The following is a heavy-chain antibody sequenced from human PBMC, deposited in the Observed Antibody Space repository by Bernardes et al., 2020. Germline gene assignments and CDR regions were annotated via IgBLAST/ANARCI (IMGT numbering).Heavy chain of an antibody. J-gene: IGHJ4*02. V-gene: IGHV1-2*04. Sequence: ASVKVSCMTSGYTFTAHYIHWVRQAPGQGLEWMGWINPNNGGTNSAQKFQGWVTMTRDTSISTAYMDLKRLRSDDTAVYYCAAYCSISSCYGVWYWGQGTLVTVSS. CDR1: GYTFTAHY. CDR2: INPNNGGT. D-gene: IGHD2-2*01. CDR3: AAYCSISSCYGVWY.